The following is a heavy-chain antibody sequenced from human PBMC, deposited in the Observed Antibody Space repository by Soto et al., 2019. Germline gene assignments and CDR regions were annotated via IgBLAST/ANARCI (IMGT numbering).Heavy chain of an antibody. CDR3: ARLGWVAVAGNYYYYGMDV. D-gene: IGHD6-19*01. CDR2: ISAYNGNT. CDR1: GYTFTGYY. J-gene: IGHJ6*02. Sequence: ASVKVSCKASGYTFTGYYMHWVRQAPGQGLEWMGWISAYNGNTNYAQKLQGRVTMTTDTSTSTAYMELRSLRSGDTAVYYCARLGWVAVAGNYYYYGMDVWGQGTTVTVSS. V-gene: IGHV1-18*04.